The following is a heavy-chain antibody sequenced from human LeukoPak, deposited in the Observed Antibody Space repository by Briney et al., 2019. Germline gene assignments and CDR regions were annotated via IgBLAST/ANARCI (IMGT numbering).Heavy chain of an antibody. Sequence: ASVKVSCKASGYTFTGYYLHWVRQAPGQGREWMGWIDPKSGGTKIAQSFQGRVTMTRDTSISTAYMELSRLASDDTAVYYCARDPSVKYYMDVWGKGTTVTVSS. CDR3: ARDPSVKYYMDV. D-gene: IGHD4-17*01. J-gene: IGHJ6*03. V-gene: IGHV1-2*02. CDR2: IDPKSGGT. CDR1: GYTFTGYY.